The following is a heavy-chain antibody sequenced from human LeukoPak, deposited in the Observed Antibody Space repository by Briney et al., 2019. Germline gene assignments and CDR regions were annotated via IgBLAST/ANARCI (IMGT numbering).Heavy chain of an antibody. CDR3: ARDKGYGSGSYYNYYYYYGMDV. V-gene: IGHV1-18*01. D-gene: IGHD3-10*01. CDR1: GYTFTSYG. CDR2: ISAYNGNT. J-gene: IGHJ6*02. Sequence: ASVKVSCKASGYTFTSYGISWLRQAPGQGLDWMGWISAYNGNTNYAQKLQGRVTMTTDTSTSTAYMELRSLRSDDTAVYYCARDKGYGSGSYYNYYYYYGMDVWGQGTTVTVSS.